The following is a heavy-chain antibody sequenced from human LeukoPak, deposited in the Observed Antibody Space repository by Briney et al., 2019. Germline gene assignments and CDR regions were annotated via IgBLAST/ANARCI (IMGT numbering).Heavy chain of an antibody. Sequence: GGSLRLSCAASGSTFSSYAMSWVRQAPGKGLEWVSAISGSGGSTYYADSVKGRFTISRDNSKNTLYLQMNSLRAEDTAVYYCAKDFSSSGWYDYWGQGTLVTVSS. CDR2: ISGSGGST. D-gene: IGHD6-19*01. CDR1: GSTFSSYA. J-gene: IGHJ4*02. CDR3: AKDFSSSGWYDY. V-gene: IGHV3-23*01.